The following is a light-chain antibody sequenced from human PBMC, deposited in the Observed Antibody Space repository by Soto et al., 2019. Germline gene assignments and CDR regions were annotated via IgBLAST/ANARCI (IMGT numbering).Light chain of an antibody. Sequence: DLQMTQSPSSLSASVGDRVTITCRASQGIRIYLAWYQQKPGKVPKLLISTASTRQSGVPSRFSGSGSGTEFTLIISNLQPEDVATYYCQKYSSPPYTFGQGTKVEIK. CDR1: QGIRIY. CDR2: TAS. CDR3: QKYSSPPYT. J-gene: IGKJ2*01. V-gene: IGKV1-27*01.